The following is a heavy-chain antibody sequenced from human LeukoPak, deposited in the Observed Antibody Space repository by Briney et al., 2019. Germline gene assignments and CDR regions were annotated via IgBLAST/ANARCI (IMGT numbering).Heavy chain of an antibody. CDR2: IYSGGST. D-gene: IGHD1-26*01. CDR1: GFTVSSNY. V-gene: IGHV3-53*01. J-gene: IGHJ4*02. CDR3: ARDGSVVGATWRYFDY. Sequence: GGSLRLSCAASGFTVSSNYMSWVRQAPGKGLEWVSVIYSGGSTYYADSVKGRFTISRDNSKNTLYLQMNSLRAEDTAVYYCARDGSVVGATWRYFDYWGQGTLVTVSS.